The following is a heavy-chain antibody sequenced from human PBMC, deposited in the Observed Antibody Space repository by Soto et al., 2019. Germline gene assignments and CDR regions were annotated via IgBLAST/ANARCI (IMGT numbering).Heavy chain of an antibody. CDR1: GFTFSSYE. CDR3: ARDPAIYSGKFDYGLDV. D-gene: IGHD4-4*01. V-gene: IGHV3-48*03. CDR2: IGTSGKTI. J-gene: IGHJ6*02. Sequence: SGGSLRLSCAVSGFTFSSYEMNWVRQAPGKGLEWVSYIGTSGKTIYYADSVRGRFTISRDNAKNSLYLQMNSLRAEDTAVHFCARDPAIYSGKFDYGLDVWGRGTTVTVSS.